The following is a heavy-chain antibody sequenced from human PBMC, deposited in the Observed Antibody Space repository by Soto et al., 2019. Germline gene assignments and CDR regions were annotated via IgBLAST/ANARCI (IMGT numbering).Heavy chain of an antibody. CDR2: ISAYNGNT. Sequence: ASVKVSCKASGYTFTSYGISWVRQAPGQGLEWMGWISAYNGNTNYAQKLQGRVTMTTDTSATTAYLELSGLTSDDTDIYYCARVVDVRPATYSGMDVWGPGTRVTVSS. V-gene: IGHV1-18*04. CDR3: ARVVDVRPATYSGMDV. J-gene: IGHJ6*02. CDR1: GYTFTSYG. D-gene: IGHD2-21*01.